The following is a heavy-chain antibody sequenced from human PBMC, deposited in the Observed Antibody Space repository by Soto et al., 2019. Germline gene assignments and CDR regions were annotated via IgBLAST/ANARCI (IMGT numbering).Heavy chain of an antibody. D-gene: IGHD2-15*01. V-gene: IGHV1-2*02. Sequence: QVQMVQSGAEVKKPGASVKVSCKTSGYTFTGYYIHWMRQAPGQGLEWMAWINPNSGDTDYAQDFQGRVTMTRDTSINTAYMELSRLSSDDTAVYYCARGTSVAAVIKSAFDIWGQGTMVTVSS. CDR3: ARGTSVAAVIKSAFDI. CDR1: GYTFTGYY. CDR2: INPNSGDT. J-gene: IGHJ3*02.